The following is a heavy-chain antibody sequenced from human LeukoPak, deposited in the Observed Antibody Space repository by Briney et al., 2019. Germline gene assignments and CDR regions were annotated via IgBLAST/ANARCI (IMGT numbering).Heavy chain of an antibody. CDR3: ARASGGSGSYFYYFDY. CDR2: IYYSGST. D-gene: IGHD3-10*01. V-gene: IGHV4-59*01. Sequence: SETLSLTCTVSGGSISSYYWSWIRQPPGKGLEWIGYIYYSGSTNYNPSLKSRVTISVDTSKNQFSLKLSSVTAADTAVYYCARASGGSGSYFYYFDYWGQGTLVTVSS. J-gene: IGHJ4*02. CDR1: GGSISSYY.